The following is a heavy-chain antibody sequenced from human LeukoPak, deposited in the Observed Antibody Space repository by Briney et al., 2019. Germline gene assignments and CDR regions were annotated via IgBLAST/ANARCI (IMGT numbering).Heavy chain of an antibody. CDR1: AGSI. Sequence: SETLSLTCTVSAGSIWGWIRQPPGKGLGWLGTMFSTGSAYYNPSLKSRVTMSVDTSKNQFSLKLSSVTAADTAVYYCARESPVRRSYMDVWGKGTTVTVSS. V-gene: IGHV4-59*04. CDR2: MFSTGSA. J-gene: IGHJ6*03. CDR3: ARESPVRRSYMDV. D-gene: IGHD3-10*01.